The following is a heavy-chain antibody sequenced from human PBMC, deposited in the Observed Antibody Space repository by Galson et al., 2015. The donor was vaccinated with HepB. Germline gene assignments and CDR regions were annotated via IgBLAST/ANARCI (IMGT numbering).Heavy chain of an antibody. D-gene: IGHD3-9*01. CDR2: VSYDGDNK. CDR1: GFTFGSYA. Sequence: SLRLSCAASGFTFGSYAMHWVRQAPGKGLEWVAVVSYDGDNKYYADSVQGRFTISRDNSKNTLYLQMNSLRAEDTAVYYCARDRDILSHAMDVWGQGTTVTVSS. CDR3: ARDRDILSHAMDV. J-gene: IGHJ6*02. V-gene: IGHV3-30*04.